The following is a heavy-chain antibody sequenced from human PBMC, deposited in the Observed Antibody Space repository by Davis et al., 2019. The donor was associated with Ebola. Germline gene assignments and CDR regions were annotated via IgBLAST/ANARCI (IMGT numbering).Heavy chain of an antibody. J-gene: IGHJ4*02. D-gene: IGHD1-26*01. CDR1: GFTFSSYV. CDR2: ITGSGDMT. CDR3: AKEYGSSGSSFQSYFDF. V-gene: IGHV3-23*01. Sequence: GESLKISCAASGFTFSSYVITWVRQAPGKGPEWVSGITGSGDMTTYADSVKGRFTISRDNSKNTLYLQMNSLRAEDTAVYYCAKEYGSSGSSFQSYFDFWGQGTLVTVSS.